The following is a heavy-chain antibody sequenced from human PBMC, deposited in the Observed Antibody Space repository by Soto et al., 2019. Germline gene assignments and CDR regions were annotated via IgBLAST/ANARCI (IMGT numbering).Heavy chain of an antibody. CDR2: VGGHGGGT. Sequence: EVQLLESGGGLVQPGGSLRLSCAASQFIFSDFAMSWVRQAPGKGLEWVSVVGGHGGGTYYADSVKGRFTVSRDNSKNTLYLQMDSLAAEDTAVYYCAKDSFSRNGIHDPCDIWGQGTMVTVSS. V-gene: IGHV3-23*01. CDR3: AKDSFSRNGIHDPCDI. J-gene: IGHJ3*02. CDR1: QFIFSDFA. D-gene: IGHD3-3*01.